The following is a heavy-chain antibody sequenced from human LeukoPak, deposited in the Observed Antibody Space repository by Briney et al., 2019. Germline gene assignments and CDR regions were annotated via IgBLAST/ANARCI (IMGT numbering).Heavy chain of an antibody. CDR1: GGTFSSYA. Sequence: SVKVSCKASGGTFSSYAISWVRQAPGQGLEWMGRIIPILGIANYAQKFQGRVTITADKSTSTAYMELSSLRSEDTAVYYCASSGSEYYFDYWGQGTLVTVSS. J-gene: IGHJ4*02. CDR3: ASSGSEYYFDY. CDR2: IIPILGIA. D-gene: IGHD2-15*01. V-gene: IGHV1-69*04.